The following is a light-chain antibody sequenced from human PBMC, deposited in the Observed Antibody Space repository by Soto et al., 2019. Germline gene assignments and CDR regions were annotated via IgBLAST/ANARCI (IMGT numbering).Light chain of an antibody. CDR3: QHYDSYWT. V-gene: IGKV1-5*03. CDR2: KAS. Sequence: DIQMTQSPSTLSASVGDRVTITCRASQSIRSWLAWYQQEPGKAPKLLIYKASSLERGVPSRFSGSGSGTEFTLTISSLQPDDFATYYCQHYDSYWTFGQGTKVDIK. CDR1: QSIRSW. J-gene: IGKJ1*01.